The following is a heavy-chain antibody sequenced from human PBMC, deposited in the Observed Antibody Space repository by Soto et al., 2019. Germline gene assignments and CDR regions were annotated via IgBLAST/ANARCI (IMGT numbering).Heavy chain of an antibody. J-gene: IGHJ4*02. CDR3: ARFELGGIDYFDY. V-gene: IGHV1-18*01. Sequence: QVHLVQSGTEVKKPGASVKVSCKTSGYTFTSYGLTWVRQAPGQGLEWMGWINGYNGNTNYAQTLQGRVTMTTDTSTNTAYMELTSLRSDDTAVYFCARFELGGIDYFDYWGQGTLVTVSS. CDR1: GYTFTSYG. D-gene: IGHD7-27*01. CDR2: INGYNGNT.